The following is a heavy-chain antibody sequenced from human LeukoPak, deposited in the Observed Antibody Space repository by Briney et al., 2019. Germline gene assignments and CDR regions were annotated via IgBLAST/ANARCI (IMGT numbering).Heavy chain of an antibody. CDR3: AKDFVVVPGNVNYFDY. J-gene: IGHJ4*02. V-gene: IGHV3-30*02. Sequence: PGGSLRLSCAASGFTFSSYGMHWVRQAPGKGLEWVAFIQYDGSKKYYADSVKGRFTIFRDNSKNTLYVQMKSLRAEDTAVYYCAKDFVVVPGNVNYFDYWGQGTLVTVSS. D-gene: IGHD2-21*02. CDR1: GFTFSSYG. CDR2: IQYDGSKK.